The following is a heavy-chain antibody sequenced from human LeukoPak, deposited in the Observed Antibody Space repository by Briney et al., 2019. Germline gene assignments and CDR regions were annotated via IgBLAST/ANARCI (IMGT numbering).Heavy chain of an antibody. D-gene: IGHD3-22*01. V-gene: IGHV3-7*01. CDR2: IKQDGSEK. CDR3: SRDLYDSSGLDY. CDR1: GFTFSSYW. J-gene: IGHJ4*02. Sequence: GGSLRLSCAASGFTFSSYWMSWVRQAPGQGLEWVANIKQDGSEKYYVDYVKGRFTISRDNAKNSLYLQMNSLRAEYTAVYYCSRDLYDSSGLDYWGQGTLVTVSS.